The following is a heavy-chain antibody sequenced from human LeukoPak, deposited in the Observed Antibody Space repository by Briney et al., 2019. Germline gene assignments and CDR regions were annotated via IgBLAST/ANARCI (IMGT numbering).Heavy chain of an antibody. V-gene: IGHV4-34*01. Sequence: SETLSLTCAVYGGSFSGYYWSWIRQPPGKGLEWIGEINHSGSTNYNPSLKSRVTISVDTSKNQFSLKLSSVTAADTAVYYCARDHVDYVEMGDNWFDPWGQGTLVTVSP. J-gene: IGHJ5*02. CDR3: ARDHVDYVEMGDNWFDP. CDR2: INHSGST. D-gene: IGHD4-17*01. CDR1: GGSFSGYY.